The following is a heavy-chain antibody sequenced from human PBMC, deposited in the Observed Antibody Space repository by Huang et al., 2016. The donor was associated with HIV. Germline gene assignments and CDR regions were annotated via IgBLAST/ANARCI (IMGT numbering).Heavy chain of an antibody. D-gene: IGHD1-26*01. CDR1: GFTVSSNY. Sequence: EVQLVESGGGLIQPGGSLRLSCAASGFTVSSNYMSWVRQAPGKGLGVVSVIYSDDSTYFADSVKGRFTISRDNAKNTLYLQMNSLRAEDTAVYYCAAQWELRGGVDFWGQGTLVTVSS. V-gene: IGHV3-53*01. J-gene: IGHJ4*02. CDR3: AAQWELRGGVDF. CDR2: IYSDDST.